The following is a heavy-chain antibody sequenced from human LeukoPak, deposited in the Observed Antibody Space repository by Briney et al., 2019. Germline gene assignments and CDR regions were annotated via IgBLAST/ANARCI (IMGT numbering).Heavy chain of an antibody. CDR1: GGSISSYN. Sequence: SATLSLTSTVGGGSISSYNWRWRRLPPGKRLEWRGYIYYGAGTNYNPSLKSQVTISVDTSKNQFCLKLSSVTAADTAVYYGARDRGYRYGYPRGEGFDYWGQGTLVTVSS. J-gene: IGHJ4*02. CDR2: IYYGAGT. D-gene: IGHD5-18*01. V-gene: IGHV4-59*01. CDR3: ARDRGYRYGYPRGEGFDY.